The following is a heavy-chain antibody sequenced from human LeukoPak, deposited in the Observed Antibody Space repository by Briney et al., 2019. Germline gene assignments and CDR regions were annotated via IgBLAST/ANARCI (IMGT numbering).Heavy chain of an antibody. J-gene: IGHJ4*02. D-gene: IGHD5-24*01. Sequence: PGGSLRLSCAASGFTFSSYAMSWVRQAPGKGLEWVSAISGSGGSTYYADSVKGRFTISRDNSKSTLFLQMNSLRAEDTAVYYCAKDPRVGSRVATPCHWGQATLVTVSS. CDR3: AKDPRVGSRVATPCH. V-gene: IGHV3-23*01. CDR2: ISGSGGST. CDR1: GFTFSSYA.